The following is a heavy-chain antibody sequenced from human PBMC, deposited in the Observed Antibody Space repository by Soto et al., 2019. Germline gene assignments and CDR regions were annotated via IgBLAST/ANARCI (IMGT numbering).Heavy chain of an antibody. Sequence: KPSGSLSLTCTVSGARIRSCGYYWVCLRQSPGKVLEWSGHIYYTGSTSYSPSLKSRLTISLDTSKNQFSLHLRSVKAADTAMYYCASIELASIKWGRATLVTVSS. D-gene: IGHD6-13*01. CDR3: ASIELASIK. J-gene: IGHJ4*02. CDR2: IYYTGST. V-gene: IGHV4-31*03. CDR1: GARIRSCGYY.